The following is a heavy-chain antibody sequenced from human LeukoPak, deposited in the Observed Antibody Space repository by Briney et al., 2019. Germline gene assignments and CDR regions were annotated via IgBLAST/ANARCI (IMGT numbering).Heavy chain of an antibody. D-gene: IGHD5-18*01. Sequence: ASVKVSCKASGYTFTDYYVHWVRLVPGQGLEWMGRISPNSGATNYAEKFRGRVTMARDTSINTVYMEMSSLRSDDTAVYYCARKLWGWGSDYLDSWGHGTLVTVSS. CDR1: GYTFTDYY. V-gene: IGHV1-2*06. J-gene: IGHJ4*01. CDR2: ISPNSGAT. CDR3: ARKLWGWGSDYLDS.